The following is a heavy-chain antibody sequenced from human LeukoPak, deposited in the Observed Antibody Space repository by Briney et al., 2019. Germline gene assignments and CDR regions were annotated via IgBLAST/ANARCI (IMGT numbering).Heavy chain of an antibody. D-gene: IGHD4-11*01. J-gene: IGHJ3*02. CDR2: GTT. CDR1: GDSISSYY. Sequence: SETLSLTCTVSGDSISSYYWSWIRQPAGKGLEWIGCGTTNSNPSLESRVTMSVDTSKNQFSLKLRSVTAADTAVYYCARYCHSNRCCWDAFDIWGHGTMVTVSS. CDR3: ARYCHSNRCCWDAFDI. V-gene: IGHV4-4*07.